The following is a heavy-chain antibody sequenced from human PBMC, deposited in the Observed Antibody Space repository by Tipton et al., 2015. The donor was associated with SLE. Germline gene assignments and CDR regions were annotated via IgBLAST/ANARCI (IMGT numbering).Heavy chain of an antibody. CDR1: GGSFSDYY. CDR2: IKHSGST. Sequence: TLSLTCAVNGGSFSDYYWSWIRQSPGKGLEWIAEIKHSGSTNYDPSLRSRVTISVDTSKRQFSLQLRSVTAADTAVYYCARSHYDSSGFDALDIWGQGTMVTVSS. J-gene: IGHJ3*02. V-gene: IGHV4-34*01. CDR3: ARSHYDSSGFDALDI. D-gene: IGHD3-22*01.